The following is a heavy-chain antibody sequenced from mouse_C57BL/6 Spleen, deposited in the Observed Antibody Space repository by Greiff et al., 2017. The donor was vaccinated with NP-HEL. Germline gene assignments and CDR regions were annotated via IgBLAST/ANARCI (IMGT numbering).Heavy chain of an antibody. CDR1: GFTFSSYA. CDR3: TGDRGDDYDRDWYFDV. J-gene: IGHJ1*03. Sequence: EVQLVESGEGLVKPGGSLKLSCAASGFTFSSYAMSWVRQTPEKRLEWVAYISRGGDYIYYADTVKGRFTISRDNAWNTLYLQMSSLKSEGTAMYYCTGDRGDDYDRDWYFDVWGTGTTVTVSS. CDR2: ISRGGDYI. V-gene: IGHV5-9-1*02. D-gene: IGHD2-4*01.